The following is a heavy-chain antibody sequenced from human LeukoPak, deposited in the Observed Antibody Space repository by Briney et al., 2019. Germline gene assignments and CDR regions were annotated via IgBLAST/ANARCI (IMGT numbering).Heavy chain of an antibody. CDR3: AKDSETYYYYSSGGGGAFDI. CDR2: ISSSGDTI. J-gene: IGHJ3*02. D-gene: IGHD3-22*01. Sequence: PGGSLRLSCAAAGFIFSSYEMNWVRQAPGKGLEWVSYISSSGDTIYYADSVKGRFTISRDNAKNSLYLQMNSLRAEDTALYYCAKDSETYYYYSSGGGGAFDIWGQGTMVTVSS. CDR1: GFIFSSYE. V-gene: IGHV3-48*03.